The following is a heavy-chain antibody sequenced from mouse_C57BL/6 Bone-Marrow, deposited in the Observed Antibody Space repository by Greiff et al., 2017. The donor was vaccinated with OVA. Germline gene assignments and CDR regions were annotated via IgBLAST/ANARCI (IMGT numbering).Heavy chain of an antibody. J-gene: IGHJ1*03. CDR3: TRASGLRLYWYFDV. CDR2: ISSGGDYI. V-gene: IGHV5-9-1*02. Sequence: DVMLVESGAGLVKPGGSLKLSCAASGFTFSSYAMSWVRQTPEKRLEWVAYISSGGDYIYYADTVKGRFTISRDNARNTLDVLMSSLKSEDTDMYYCTRASGLRLYWYFDVWGTGTTVTVSS. D-gene: IGHD2-12*01. CDR1: GFTFSSYA.